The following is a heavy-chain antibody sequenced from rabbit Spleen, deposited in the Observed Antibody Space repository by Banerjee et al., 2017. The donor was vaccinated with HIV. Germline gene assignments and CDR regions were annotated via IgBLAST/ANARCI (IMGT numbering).Heavy chain of an antibody. V-gene: IGHV1S40*01. D-gene: IGHD6-1*01. J-gene: IGHJ4*01. CDR2: IISSKNSP. CDR3: ARDKIPGYSNYGYNL. Sequence: QSLEESGGDLVKPGASLTLTCTASGFDHSGYYMNWVRQAPGKGLEWIGTIISSKNSPYYASWVNGRFSISSDNAQNTVDLQMNSLTAADTATYFCARDKIPGYSNYGYNLWGPGTLVTVS. CDR1: GFDHSGYY.